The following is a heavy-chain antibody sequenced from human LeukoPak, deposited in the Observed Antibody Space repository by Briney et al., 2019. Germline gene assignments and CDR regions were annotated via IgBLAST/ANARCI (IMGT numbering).Heavy chain of an antibody. D-gene: IGHD6-13*01. J-gene: IGHJ5*02. CDR3: ATTTRDSSSWYGRWFDP. CDR2: IIPILGIA. Sequence: GASVTVSFKASGGTFIIYAISWVRQAPGQGLEWMGRIIPILGIANYAQKFQGRVTITADKSTSTAYMELSSLRSEDTAVYYCATTTRDSSSWYGRWFDPWGQGALVTVSS. V-gene: IGHV1-69*04. CDR1: GGTFIIYA.